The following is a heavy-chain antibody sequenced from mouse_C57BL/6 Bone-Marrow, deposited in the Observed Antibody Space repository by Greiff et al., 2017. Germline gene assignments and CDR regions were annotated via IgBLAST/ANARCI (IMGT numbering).Heavy chain of an antibody. J-gene: IGHJ2*01. CDR1: GYTFTSYG. V-gene: IGHV1-81*01. Sequence: VKLMESGAELARPGASVKLSCKASGYTFTSYGISWVKQRTGQGLEWIGEIYPRSGNTYYNAKFKGKATLTADKSSSTAYMELRSLTSEDSAVYFCARVGGLLSTVVDYFDYWGQGTTLTVSS. CDR3: ARVGGLLSTVVDYFDY. CDR2: IYPRSGNT. D-gene: IGHD1-1*01.